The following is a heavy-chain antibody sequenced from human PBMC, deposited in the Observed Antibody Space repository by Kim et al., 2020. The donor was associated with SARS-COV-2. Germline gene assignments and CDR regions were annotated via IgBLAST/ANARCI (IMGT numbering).Heavy chain of an antibody. CDR2: INHSGST. Sequence: SETPSLTCAVYGGSFSGYYWSWIRQPPGKGLEWIGEINHSGSTNYNPSLKSRVTISVDTSKNQFSLKLSSVTAADTAVYYCARDWYGGYYFDYWGQGTLV. CDR1: GGSFSGYY. V-gene: IGHV4-34*01. D-gene: IGHD3-10*01. J-gene: IGHJ4*02. CDR3: ARDWYGGYYFDY.